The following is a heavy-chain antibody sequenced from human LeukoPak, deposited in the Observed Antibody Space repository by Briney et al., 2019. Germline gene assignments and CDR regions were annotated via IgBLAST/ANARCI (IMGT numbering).Heavy chain of an antibody. CDR1: GGTFSSYA. D-gene: IGHD3-3*01. Sequence: GASVKVSCKASGGTFSSYAMSWVRQAPGQGVEWMGGIIPIVGTANYAQKFQGRVTINADESKSTDYMELSSLRSEDTAVYYCPRVATIFGVVSRDYYYYMDFWGKGTTVTVSS. J-gene: IGHJ6*03. CDR2: IIPIVGTA. CDR3: PRVATIFGVVSRDYYYYMDF. V-gene: IGHV1-69*13.